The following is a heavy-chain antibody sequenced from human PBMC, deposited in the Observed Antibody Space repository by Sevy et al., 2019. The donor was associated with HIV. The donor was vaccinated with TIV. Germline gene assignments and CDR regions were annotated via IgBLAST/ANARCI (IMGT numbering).Heavy chain of an antibody. CDR3: AKAVRGYSYGGDDAFDI. D-gene: IGHD5-18*01. J-gene: IGHJ3*02. CDR2: ISWNSGSI. V-gene: IGHV3-9*01. CDR1: GFTFDDYA. Sequence: GGSLRLSCAASGFTFDDYAMHWVRQAPGKGLEWVSGISWNSGSIGYADSVKGRFTISRDNAKNSLYLQMNSLRAEETALYYCAKAVRGYSYGGDDAFDIWGQGTMVTVSS.